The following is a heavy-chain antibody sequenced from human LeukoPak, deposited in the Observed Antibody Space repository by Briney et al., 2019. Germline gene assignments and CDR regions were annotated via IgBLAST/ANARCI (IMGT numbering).Heavy chain of an antibody. CDR2: ITGSGGST. Sequence: PGGSLRLSCAASGFTFSSCAMNWVRQAPGKGLEWVSAITGSGGSTYYADSVKGRFTISRDNSKNTLYLQMNSLRAEDTAVYYCARDKVVGATYFDHWGQGTLVTVSS. D-gene: IGHD1-26*01. V-gene: IGHV3-23*01. CDR3: ARDKVVGATYFDH. J-gene: IGHJ4*02. CDR1: GFTFSSCA.